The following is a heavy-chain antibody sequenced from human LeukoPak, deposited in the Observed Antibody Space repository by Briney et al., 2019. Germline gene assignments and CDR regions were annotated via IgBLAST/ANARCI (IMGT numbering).Heavy chain of an antibody. J-gene: IGHJ5*02. Sequence: ASVKVSCKASGYTFTGYDMHWVRQAPGQGLEWMGWINPNSGGTNNAQKFQGRVTMTTDTSISTSYMALCRLRSRPSIVFRWANDGSGQGWWFDPWG. CDR1: GYTFTGYD. V-gene: IGHV1-2*02. CDR2: INPNSGGT. CDR3: ANDGSGQGWWFDP. D-gene: IGHD3-10*01.